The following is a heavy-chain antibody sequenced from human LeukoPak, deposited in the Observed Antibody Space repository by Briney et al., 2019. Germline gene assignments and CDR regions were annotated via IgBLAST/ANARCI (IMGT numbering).Heavy chain of an antibody. V-gene: IGHV3-30-3*01. D-gene: IGHD2-15*01. CDR1: GFTFSSYA. CDR3: ARDRDIVVVVAASLDY. CDR2: ISYDGSNK. J-gene: IGHJ4*02. Sequence: GRSLSLSCAASGFTFSSYAMHWVRQAPGKGLEWVAVISYDGSNKYYADSVKGRFTISRDNSKNTLYLQMNSLGAEDTAVYYCARDRDIVVVVAASLDYWGQGTLVTVSP.